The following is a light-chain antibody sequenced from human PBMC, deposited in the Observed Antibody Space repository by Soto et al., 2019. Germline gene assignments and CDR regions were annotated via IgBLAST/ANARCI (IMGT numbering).Light chain of an antibody. CDR2: AAS. V-gene: IGKV1-27*01. Sequence: ILMTQSPSSLSAFVGDRVTITCRASQDIGNFLAWYQQKPGKVPKLLIYAASTLQSGVPSRFSGSGSGTDFTLTIRSLQPEDVDTYYCQKCKVAPFTFGGGTKVDIK. J-gene: IGKJ4*01. CDR3: QKCKVAPFT. CDR1: QDIGNF.